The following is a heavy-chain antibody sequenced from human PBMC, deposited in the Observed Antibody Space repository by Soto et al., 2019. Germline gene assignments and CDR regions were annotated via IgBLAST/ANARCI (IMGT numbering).Heavy chain of an antibody. CDR2: VYHSGST. J-gene: IGHJ4*03. CDR3: ARDTGLAPTVWGY. Sequence: SETLSLTCSVSGDSIRGGGHYWNWIRQFPGKGLEWIGYVYHSGSTHYNPALRGRLTISIDTSKNQFSLRLISVTAADTALYYCARDTGLAPTVWGYWGHGTQVTVSS. D-gene: IGHD7-27*01. CDR1: GDSIRGGGHY. V-gene: IGHV4-31*03.